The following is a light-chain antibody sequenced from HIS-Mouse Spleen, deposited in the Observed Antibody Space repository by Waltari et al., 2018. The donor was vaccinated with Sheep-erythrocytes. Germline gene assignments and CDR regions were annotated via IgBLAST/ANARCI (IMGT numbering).Light chain of an antibody. CDR1: QSLLHSNGYNY. CDR3: MQALQTPLS. CDR2: LGS. J-gene: IGKJ4*01. V-gene: IGKV2-28*01. Sequence: DIVMTQSPLSLPVTPGEPASISCRSSQSLLHSNGYNYLDWYLQKPGQSLQLLIYLGSNRASGVPDRFSGSGSGTDFTLKISRVEAEDVGVYYCMQALQTPLSFVGGTQGESK.